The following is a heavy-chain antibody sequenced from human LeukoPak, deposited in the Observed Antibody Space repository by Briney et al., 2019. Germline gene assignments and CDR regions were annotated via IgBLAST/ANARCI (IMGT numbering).Heavy chain of an antibody. CDR2: INHSGST. D-gene: IGHD1-14*01. CDR3: ARFPGGAEYRHYYYMDV. J-gene: IGHJ6*03. CDR1: GGSFSGYY. V-gene: IGHV4-34*01. Sequence: SETLSLTCAVYGGSFSGYYWSWIRQPPGKGLEWIGEINHSGSTNYNPSLKSRVTISLDTSKNQFSLKLSSVTAADTAAYYCARFPGGAEYRHYYYMDVWGKGTTVTVSS.